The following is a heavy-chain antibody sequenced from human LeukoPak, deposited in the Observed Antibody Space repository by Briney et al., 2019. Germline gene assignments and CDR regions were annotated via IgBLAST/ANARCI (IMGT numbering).Heavy chain of an antibody. Sequence: PGTSLRLSCAASGFTFSSHGMHWVRQAPGKGLEWVAVVRYHGSDKNYADSVKGRFTISRDNSKNTLYLQMNSLRVEDTALYYCARTGGRDGYGFDSWGQGTLVTDS. D-gene: IGHD5-24*01. CDR1: GFTFSSHG. CDR2: VRYHGSDK. CDR3: ARTGGRDGYGFDS. V-gene: IGHV3-33*01. J-gene: IGHJ4*02.